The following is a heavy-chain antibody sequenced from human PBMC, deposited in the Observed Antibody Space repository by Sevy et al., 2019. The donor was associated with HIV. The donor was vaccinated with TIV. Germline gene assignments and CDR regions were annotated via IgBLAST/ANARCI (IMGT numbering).Heavy chain of an antibody. V-gene: IGHV3-23*01. J-gene: IGHJ2*01. Sequence: GGSLRLSCAASGFTFNNYALSWVRQAPGKGLEWVSAISCSGGSIYFADSVRGRFTISRFNSRETLELQMNGLRVEDTAVYYCAKALSGSARNWYFDLWGRGTLVTVSS. D-gene: IGHD3-10*01. CDR2: ISCSGGSI. CDR1: GFTFNNYA. CDR3: AKALSGSARNWYFDL.